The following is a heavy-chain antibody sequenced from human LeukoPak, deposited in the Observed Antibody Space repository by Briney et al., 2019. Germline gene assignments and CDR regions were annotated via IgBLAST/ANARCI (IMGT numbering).Heavy chain of an antibody. V-gene: IGHV3-21*01. CDR2: ISSSSSYI. CDR1: GFTFSSYS. D-gene: IGHD2-15*01. J-gene: IGHJ6*03. Sequence: PGGSLRLSCAASGFTFSSYSMNWVRQAPGKWLEWVSSISSSSSYIYYADSVKGRFTISRDNAKNSLYLQMNSLRAEDTAVYYCARDTDRSSCYFGDHYYYYMDVWGKGTTVTVTS. CDR3: ARDTDRSSCYFGDHYYYYMDV.